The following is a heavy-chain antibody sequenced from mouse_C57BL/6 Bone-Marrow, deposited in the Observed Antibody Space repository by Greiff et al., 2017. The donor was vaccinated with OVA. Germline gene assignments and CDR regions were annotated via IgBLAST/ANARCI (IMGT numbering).Heavy chain of an antibody. CDR2: IHPNSGST. CDR1: GYAFTNYL. J-gene: IGHJ1*03. CDR3: ASLYYYGSSYRYFDV. V-gene: IGHV1-54*01. Sequence: QVQLQQSGAELVRPGTSVKVSCKASGYAFTNYLIEWVKQRPGQGLEWIGMIHPNSGSTNYNEKFKSKATLTVDKSSSTAYMQLSSLTSEDSAVYYCASLYYYGSSYRYFDVWGTGTTVTVSS. D-gene: IGHD1-1*01.